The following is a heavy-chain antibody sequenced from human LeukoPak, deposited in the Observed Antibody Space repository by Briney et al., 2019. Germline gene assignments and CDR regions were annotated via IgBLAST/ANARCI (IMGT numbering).Heavy chain of an antibody. J-gene: IGHJ4*02. V-gene: IGHV3-74*01. CDR3: ARGIFGEGLD. Sequence: PGGSLRLSCAASGFTLSNYWMHWVRQAPGKGPVWVSRINSDGSSTSYADSVKGRFNISRDNAKSTLYLQMSSLRAEDTAVYYCARGIFGEGLDWGQGTLVTVSS. D-gene: IGHD3-10*02. CDR2: INSDGSST. CDR1: GFTLSNYW.